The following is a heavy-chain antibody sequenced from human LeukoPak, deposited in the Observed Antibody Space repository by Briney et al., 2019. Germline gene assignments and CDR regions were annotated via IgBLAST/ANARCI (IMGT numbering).Heavy chain of an antibody. Sequence: PGGSLRLSCAASGFTFSSYGMHWVRQAPGKGLERVAFIRYDGSNKYYANSVKGRFTISRDNSKNTLYLQMNSLRAEDTAVYYCATYNYYDSSDWYFDLWGRGTLVTVSS. J-gene: IGHJ2*01. CDR2: IRYDGSNK. D-gene: IGHD3-22*01. CDR1: GFTFSSYG. V-gene: IGHV3-30*02. CDR3: ATYNYYDSSDWYFDL.